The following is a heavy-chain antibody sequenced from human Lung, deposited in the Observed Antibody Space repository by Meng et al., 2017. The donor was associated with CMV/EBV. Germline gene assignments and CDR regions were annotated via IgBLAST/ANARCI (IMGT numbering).Heavy chain of an antibody. CDR3: SSHAPGY. CDR2: IYHSGNT. CDR1: GYSISGTYY. V-gene: IGHV4-38-2*01. J-gene: IGHJ4*02. Sequence: SXTLSLTCVVSGYSISGTYYWCWIRQPPGKGLEWIGSIYHSGNTYYNPSLESRVTLSLDTSKNQFSLNLRSATAADTAVYYCSSHAPGYWGQGTLVTVSS.